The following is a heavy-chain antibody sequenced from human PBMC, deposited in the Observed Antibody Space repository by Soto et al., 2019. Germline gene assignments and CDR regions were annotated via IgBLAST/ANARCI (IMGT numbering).Heavy chain of an antibody. CDR2: INHSGST. J-gene: IGHJ4*02. D-gene: IGHD6-19*01. V-gene: IGHV4-34*01. CDR1: GGSFSGYY. CDR3: ARGQWLVPRFDY. Sequence: QVQLQQWGAGLLKPSETLSLTCAVYGGSFSGYYWSWIRQPPGKGLEWIGEINHSGSTNYNPSLKSRVTISVDTSKNQFSLKLSSVTAADTAVYYCARGQWLVPRFDYWGQGTLVTVSS.